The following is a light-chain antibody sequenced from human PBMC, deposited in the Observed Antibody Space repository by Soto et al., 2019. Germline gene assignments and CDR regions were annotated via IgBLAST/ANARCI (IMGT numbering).Light chain of an antibody. V-gene: IGKV3-11*01. J-gene: IGKJ2*01. CDR2: DAS. CDR3: QQRNSWPHT. Sequence: EIVLTQSPATLSLSPGERATLSCRASQSVSISLAWYHQKPGQAPRLLIYDASNRATGIAAKFSGSGSGTDFTLSISSLDPADFAVYYCQQRNSWPHTFSQGTKLEIK. CDR1: QSVSIS.